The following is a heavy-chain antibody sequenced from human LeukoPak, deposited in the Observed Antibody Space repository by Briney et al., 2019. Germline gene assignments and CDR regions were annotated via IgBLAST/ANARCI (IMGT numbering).Heavy chain of an antibody. V-gene: IGHV3-21*01. CDR2: ISSSSSYI. CDR3: ARDHSGWSYYFDY. D-gene: IGHD6-19*01. Sequence: GGSLRLSCAASGFTFDDYAMHWVRQVPGKGLEWVSSISSSSSYIYYADSVKGRFTISRDNAKNSLYLQMNSLRAEDTAVYYCARDHSGWSYYFDYWGQGTLVTVSS. J-gene: IGHJ4*02. CDR1: GFTFDDYA.